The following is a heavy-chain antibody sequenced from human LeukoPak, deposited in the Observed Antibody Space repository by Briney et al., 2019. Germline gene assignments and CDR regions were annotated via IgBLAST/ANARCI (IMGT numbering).Heavy chain of an antibody. V-gene: IGHV3-48*01. J-gene: IGHJ5*02. CDR1: GFTFSSYS. CDR3: ARDIKGGASSGYSFWFDP. D-gene: IGHD3-22*01. CDR2: ISSSSSTI. Sequence: GGSLRLSCAASGFTFSSYSMNWVRQAPGKGLEWVSYISSSSSTIYYADSVKGRFTISRDNSKNTLYLQMNSLRAEDTAVYYCARDIKGGASSGYSFWFDPWGQGTLVTVSS.